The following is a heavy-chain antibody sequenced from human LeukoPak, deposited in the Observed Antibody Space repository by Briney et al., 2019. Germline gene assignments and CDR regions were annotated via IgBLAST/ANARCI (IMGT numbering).Heavy chain of an antibody. CDR3: ARQGYSYGYRANWFDP. J-gene: IGHJ5*02. V-gene: IGHV4-39*01. CDR2: IYYSGST. CDR1: GGSISSSSYY. D-gene: IGHD5-18*01. Sequence: TSETLSLTCTVSGGSISSSSYYWGWIRQPPGKGLEWIGSIYYSGSTYYNPSLKSRVTISVDTSKNQFSLKLSSVTAADTAVYYRARQGYSYGYRANWFDPWGQGTLVTVSS.